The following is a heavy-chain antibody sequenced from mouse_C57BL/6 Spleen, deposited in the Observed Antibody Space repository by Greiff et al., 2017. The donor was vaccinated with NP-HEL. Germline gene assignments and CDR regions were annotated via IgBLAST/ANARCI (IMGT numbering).Heavy chain of an antibody. J-gene: IGHJ1*03. V-gene: IGHV5-17*01. D-gene: IGHD1-1*01. CDR3: ARNYYGSSLWYFDV. CDR1: GFTFSDYG. Sequence: EVQRVESGGGLVKPGGSLKLSCAASGFTFSDYGMHWVRQAPEKGLEWVAYISSGSSTIYYADTVMGRFTISRDNAKNTLFLQMTSLRSEDTAMYYCARNYYGSSLWYFDVWGTGTTVTVSS. CDR2: ISSGSSTI.